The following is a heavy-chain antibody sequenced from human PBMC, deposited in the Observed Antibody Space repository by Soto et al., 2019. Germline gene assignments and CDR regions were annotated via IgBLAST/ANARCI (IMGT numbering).Heavy chain of an antibody. CDR3: AKKDDSGGSRVAPFDY. CDR1: GITFSSYA. Sequence: EVQLLESGGGLVQPGGSLRLSCAASGITFSSYAMTWVRQAPGKGLEWVSAISGSGGNTYYADSVKGRFTISRDNSKNTMFFQMNSLRVEDTAIYSCAKKDDSGGSRVAPFDYWGPGTLVTVSS. V-gene: IGHV3-23*01. D-gene: IGHD3-22*01. CDR2: ISGSGGNT. J-gene: IGHJ4*01.